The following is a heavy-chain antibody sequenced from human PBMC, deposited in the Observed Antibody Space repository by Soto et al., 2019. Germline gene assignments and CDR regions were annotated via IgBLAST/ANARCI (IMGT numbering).Heavy chain of an antibody. CDR3: AAIPSNYDFWSGYYVY. Sequence: QMQLVQSGPEVKKPGTSVKVSCKASGFTFTSSAMQWVRQARGQRLEWIGWIVVGSGNTNYVQKFQERVTITRDMSTNTAYMELSSLRSEDTAVYYCAAIPSNYDFWSGYYVYWGQGTLVTVSS. J-gene: IGHJ4*02. CDR2: IVVGSGNT. V-gene: IGHV1-58*02. CDR1: GFTFTSSA. D-gene: IGHD3-3*01.